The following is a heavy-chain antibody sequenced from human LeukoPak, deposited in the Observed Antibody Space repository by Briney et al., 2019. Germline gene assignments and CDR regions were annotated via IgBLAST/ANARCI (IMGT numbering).Heavy chain of an antibody. J-gene: IGHJ3*02. CDR3: HVDTAMGEAFDI. CDR2: INHSGST. D-gene: IGHD5-18*01. Sequence: PSETLSLTCAVYGGSFSGYYWSWIRQPPGKGLEWIGEINHSGSTNYNPSLKSRVTISVDTSKNQFSLKLSSVTAADTAVYYCHVDTAMGEAFDIWGQGTMVTVSS. CDR1: GGSFSGYY. V-gene: IGHV4-34*01.